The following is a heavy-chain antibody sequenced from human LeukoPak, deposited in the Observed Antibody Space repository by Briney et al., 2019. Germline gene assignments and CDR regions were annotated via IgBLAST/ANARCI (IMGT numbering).Heavy chain of an antibody. V-gene: IGHV4-39*07. Sequence: SETLSLTCTVSGGSISSSSYYWGWIRQPPGKGLEWIGSIYYSGSTYYNPSLKSRVTISVDTSRNQFSMNLNSVTAADTAVYYCAKGAGPPWFDPWGQGTLVTVSS. CDR3: AKGAGPPWFDP. J-gene: IGHJ5*02. CDR1: GGSISSSSYY. CDR2: IYYSGST. D-gene: IGHD6-19*01.